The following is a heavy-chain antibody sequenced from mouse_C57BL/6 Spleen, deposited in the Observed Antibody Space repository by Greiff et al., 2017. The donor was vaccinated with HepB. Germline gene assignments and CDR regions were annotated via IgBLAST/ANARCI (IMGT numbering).Heavy chain of an antibody. CDR2: IDPSDSET. CDR3: ARERGYDGYYFDY. D-gene: IGHD2-2*01. Sequence: VKLQQPGAELVRPGSSVKLSCKASGYTFTSYWMHWVKQRPIQGLEWIGNIDPSDSETHYNQKFKDKATLTVDKSSSTAYMQLSSLTSEDSAVYYCARERGYDGYYFDYWGQGTTLTVSS. CDR1: GYTFTSYW. V-gene: IGHV1-52*01. J-gene: IGHJ2*01.